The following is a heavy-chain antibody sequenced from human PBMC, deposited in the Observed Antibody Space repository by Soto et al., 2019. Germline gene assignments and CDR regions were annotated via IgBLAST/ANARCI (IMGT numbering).Heavy chain of an antibody. D-gene: IGHD4-17*01. CDR3: ASITVTTNLPPEVEYCFDY. J-gene: IGHJ4*02. V-gene: IGHV4-59*01. CDR2: IYYSGST. Sequence: PSETLSLTGTVSGGSISSYYWSWLRQPPGKGLEWIGYIYYSGSTNYNPSLKSRVTISVDTSKNQFSLKLSSVTAADTAVYYCASITVTTNLPPEVEYCFDYWGQGTLVTVSS. CDR1: GGSISSYY.